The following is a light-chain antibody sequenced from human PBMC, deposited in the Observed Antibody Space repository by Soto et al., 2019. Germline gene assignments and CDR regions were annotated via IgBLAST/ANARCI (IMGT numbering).Light chain of an antibody. J-gene: IGKJ1*01. V-gene: IGKV1D-12*01. Sequence: IHMTQSPSSVSASVGDRVTITCQASRDISTWVAWYQQKTGKAPKILIFSASALKRGGPSRFSGSGAGRDFALTVSSLLQADVATYYCQQADAIPWTFGRGTKVDIK. CDR2: SAS. CDR3: QQADAIPWT. CDR1: RDISTW.